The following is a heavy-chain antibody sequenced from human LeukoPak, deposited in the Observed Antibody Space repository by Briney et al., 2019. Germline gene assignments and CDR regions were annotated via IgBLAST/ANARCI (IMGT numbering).Heavy chain of an antibody. Sequence: GGSLRLSCAASGFTFSSYWMHWVRQAPGKGLVWVSHINGDGGTTNYADSVKGRFTISRDNAKNTLYLQMNSLRAEDTAVFYCARSNNYGFDYWGQGTLVTVSS. CDR2: INGDGGTT. CDR3: ARSNNYGFDY. V-gene: IGHV3-74*01. D-gene: IGHD5-24*01. CDR1: GFTFSSYW. J-gene: IGHJ4*02.